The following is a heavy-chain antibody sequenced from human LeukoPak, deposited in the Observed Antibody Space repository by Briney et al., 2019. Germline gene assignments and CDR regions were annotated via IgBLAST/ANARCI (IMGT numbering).Heavy chain of an antibody. CDR1: GGTFSSYA. CDR2: IIPIFGTA. Sequence: ASVKVSCKASGGTFSSYAISWVRQAPGQGLEWMGGIIPIFGTANYAQKFQGRVTITADESTSTAYMELSSLRSEDTAVYYCARNIDSLSLYYYYGMDVWGQGTTVTVSS. D-gene: IGHD2/OR15-2a*01. V-gene: IGHV1-69*13. J-gene: IGHJ6*02. CDR3: ARNIDSLSLYYYYGMDV.